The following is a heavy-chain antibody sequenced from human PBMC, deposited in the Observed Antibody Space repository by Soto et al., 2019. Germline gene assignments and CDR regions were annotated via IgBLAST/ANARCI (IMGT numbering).Heavy chain of an antibody. D-gene: IGHD3-3*01. Sequence: QVQLVESGGGVVQPGRSLRLSCAASGFTFSNFGMHWGRQAPGKGLEWVAAISADGSDKYFSDSVKGRFTISRDNSKNTLFLQMNSLRVEYTAVYYCTKGSEVARQELDYWGQGTLVTVSS. CDR3: TKGSEVARQELDY. CDR1: GFTFSNFG. CDR2: ISADGSDK. J-gene: IGHJ4*02. V-gene: IGHV3-30*18.